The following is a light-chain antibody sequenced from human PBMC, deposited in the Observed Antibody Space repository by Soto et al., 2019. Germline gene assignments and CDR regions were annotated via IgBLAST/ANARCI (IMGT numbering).Light chain of an antibody. CDR3: SSYTSSSTSQ. J-gene: IGLJ2*01. CDR2: EVS. CDR1: SSDVGGYNY. Sequence: QSALTQPASVSGSPGQSITISCTGTSSDVGGYNYVSWYQQHPGKAPKLMIYEVSNRPSGVSNHFSGSKSGNTASLTISGLQAEDEADYYCSSYTSSSTSQFGGGTKLTVL. V-gene: IGLV2-14*01.